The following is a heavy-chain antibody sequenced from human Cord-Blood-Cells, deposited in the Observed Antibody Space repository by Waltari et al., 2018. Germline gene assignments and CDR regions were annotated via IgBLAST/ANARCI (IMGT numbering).Heavy chain of an antibody. D-gene: IGHD3-10*01. J-gene: IGHJ5*02. CDR3: ASSWVQGVPPPGFDP. CDR1: GGTFSSYA. V-gene: IGHV1-69*06. Sequence: QVQLVQSGAEVKKPGSSVKVSCKASGGTFSSYAISWVRQAPGQGLEWMGGIIPIFGTANYAQKFQGRVTITADKSTSTAYMELSSLRSEDTAVYYWASSWVQGVPPPGFDPWGQGTLVTVSS. CDR2: IIPIFGTA.